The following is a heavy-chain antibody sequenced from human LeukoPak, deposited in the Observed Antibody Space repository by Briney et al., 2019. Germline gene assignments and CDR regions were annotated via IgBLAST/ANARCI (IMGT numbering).Heavy chain of an antibody. V-gene: IGHV3-21*01. CDR2: ISSSSSYI. CDR3: ARDPIRYCSGGSCHSDAFDI. CDR1: GGPISSYS. D-gene: IGHD2-15*01. J-gene: IGHJ3*02. Sequence: ETLSLTCTVSGGPISSYSWNWVRQAPGKGLEWVSSISSSSSYIYYADSVKGRFTISRDNAKNSLYLQMNSLRAEDTAVYYCARDPIRYCSGGSCHSDAFDIWGQGTMVTVSS.